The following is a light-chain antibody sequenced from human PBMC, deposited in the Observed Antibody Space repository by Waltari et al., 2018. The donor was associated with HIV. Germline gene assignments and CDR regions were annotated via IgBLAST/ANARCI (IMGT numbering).Light chain of an antibody. CDR1: RSHIGHNF. CDR2: ENN. J-gene: IGLJ1*01. CDR3: GTWDSSLSAYV. V-gene: IGLV1-51*02. Sequence: QSVLTQPPSVSAAPGQKVTISCSGSRSHIGHNFLSWYQQLPGTAPKLLIYENNKRPSGIPDRFSGSKSGTSATLGITGLQTGDEADYYCGTWDSSLSAYVFGTGTKVTVL.